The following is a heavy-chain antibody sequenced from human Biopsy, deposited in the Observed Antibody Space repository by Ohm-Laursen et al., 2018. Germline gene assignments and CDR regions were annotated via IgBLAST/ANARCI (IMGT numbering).Heavy chain of an antibody. CDR2: IDWNRGSI. Sequence: SLRLSCSASRFTFEDYAMHWVRLTPGKGLEWVSGIDWNRGSIAYGDSVKGRFTISRDNGKNFLYLQMSSLRVEDTALYFCAKDKGAHINYGDLYYFDSWGPGTMVTVSA. CDR3: AKDKGAHINYGDLYYFDS. CDR1: RFTFEDYA. J-gene: IGHJ4*02. V-gene: IGHV3-9*01. D-gene: IGHD3-10*01.